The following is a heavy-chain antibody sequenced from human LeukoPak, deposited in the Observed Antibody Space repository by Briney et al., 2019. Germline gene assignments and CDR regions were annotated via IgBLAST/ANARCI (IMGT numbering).Heavy chain of an antibody. D-gene: IGHD2-2*01. CDR1: GGSFSSYY. CDR3: ARLLITSIVVVPAASNWFDP. CDR2: INHSGST. Sequence: SETLSLTCAVCGGSFSSYYWSWIRQPPGKGLEWIGEINHSGSTNYNPSLKSRVTISVDTSKNQFSLKLSSVTAADTAVYYCARLLITSIVVVPAASNWFDPWGQGTLVTVSS. J-gene: IGHJ5*02. V-gene: IGHV4-34*01.